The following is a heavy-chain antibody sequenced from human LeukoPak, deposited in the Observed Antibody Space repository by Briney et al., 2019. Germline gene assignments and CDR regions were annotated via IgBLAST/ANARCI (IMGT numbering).Heavy chain of an antibody. J-gene: IGHJ4*02. D-gene: IGHD1-14*01. CDR3: ARASWVSTTDAVR. Sequence: PGGSLRLSCAASGLSFSSFAMSWVRQGPARGLEWVSSIRGNGVTFYADSVKGRSTLYSNFSRNTVYFQLNNLRVEDTAMYYCARASWVSTTDAVRWGQGTLVTVSS. V-gene: IGHV3-23*01. CDR1: GLSFSSFA. CDR2: IRGNGVT.